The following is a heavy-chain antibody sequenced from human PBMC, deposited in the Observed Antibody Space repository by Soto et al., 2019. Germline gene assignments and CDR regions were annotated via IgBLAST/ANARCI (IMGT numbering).Heavy chain of an antibody. D-gene: IGHD4-17*01. CDR1: GGPFSSYT. Sequence: QVQLVQSGAEVKKPGSSVKVSCKASGGPFSSYTISWVRQAPGQGLEWMGRIIPILGIANYAPKFQGRVTIAADKSANTAYMELSSLRSEDTAVYYWAREERGLRKDYWGQGTLLTASP. CDR3: AREERGLRKDY. V-gene: IGHV1-69*08. CDR2: IIPILGIA. J-gene: IGHJ4*02.